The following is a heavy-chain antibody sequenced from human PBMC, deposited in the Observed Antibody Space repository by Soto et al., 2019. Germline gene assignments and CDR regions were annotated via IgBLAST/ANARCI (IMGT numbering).Heavy chain of an antibody. V-gene: IGHV4-59*01. CDR3: ARGGVTMVRGGWFDP. Sequence: QVQLQESGPGLVKPSETLSLTCTVSGGSISSYYWSWIRQPPGKGLEWIGYIYYSGSTNYNPSLKSRVTISVDTSKNQFSLKLSSVTAADTAVYYCARGGVTMVRGGWFDPWGQGTLVTVSS. D-gene: IGHD3-10*01. J-gene: IGHJ5*02. CDR2: IYYSGST. CDR1: GGSISSYY.